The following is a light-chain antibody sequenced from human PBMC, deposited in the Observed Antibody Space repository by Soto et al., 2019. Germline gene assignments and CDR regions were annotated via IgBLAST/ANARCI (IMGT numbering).Light chain of an antibody. CDR3: QERLKWPRT. V-gene: IGKV3-11*01. Sequence: EIVLTQSPSTVSLYPGDRATLSCRASQSLSTYLAWYQQRPGQAPRLLIYDASNRATGIPGRFSGSGSGTDFTLTISRLEPEDFAVYYCQERLKWPRTFGEGTKVDIK. CDR1: QSLSTY. CDR2: DAS. J-gene: IGKJ1*01.